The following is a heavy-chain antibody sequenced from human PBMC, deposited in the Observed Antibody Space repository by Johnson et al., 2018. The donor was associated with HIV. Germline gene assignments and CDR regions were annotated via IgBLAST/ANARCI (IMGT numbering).Heavy chain of an antibody. CDR2: TNSDGSST. CDR3: ARSVGYYDSSGYYYVDAFDI. D-gene: IGHD3-22*01. Sequence: VQLVESGGGLVQPGGSLRLSCAASGLIFSRSWIHWVRQAPGKGLGWVSRTNSDGSSTNYADSVKGRFTISRDKAKNSLYLQMNSLRAEDTALYYCARSVGYYDSSGYYYVDAFDIWGQGTMVTVSS. CDR1: GLIFSRSW. J-gene: IGHJ3*02. V-gene: IGHV3-74*02.